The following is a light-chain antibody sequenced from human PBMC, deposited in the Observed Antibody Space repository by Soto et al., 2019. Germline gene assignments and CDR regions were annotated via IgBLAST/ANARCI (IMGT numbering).Light chain of an antibody. J-gene: IGKJ2*01. CDR3: QQFNTYLLYT. V-gene: IGKV1-13*02. CDR1: QGISSA. CDR2: DAS. Sequence: IQLTQSXXSLXXSVGDRVTITCRASQGISSALAWYQQKPGKAPNLLIYDASSLESGVPSRXSXXXXXXXXXXXISSLQPEDFATYYCQQFNTYLLYTFGQGTRLEXK.